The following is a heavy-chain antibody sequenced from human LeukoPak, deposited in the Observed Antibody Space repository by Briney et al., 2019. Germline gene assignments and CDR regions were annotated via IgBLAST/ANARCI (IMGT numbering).Heavy chain of an antibody. CDR2: ISGSGDNT. CDR1: GFTFSSYA. Sequence: GGSLRLSCAASGFTFSSYAMSWVRQAPGKGLEWVSGISGSGDNTYYADSVKGRFTISRDNSKNTLYLQMNNLRAEDTAVYYCGSEPDYVDGEDWGQGTLVTVSS. CDR3: GSEPDYVDGED. V-gene: IGHV3-23*01. D-gene: IGHD4/OR15-4a*01. J-gene: IGHJ4*02.